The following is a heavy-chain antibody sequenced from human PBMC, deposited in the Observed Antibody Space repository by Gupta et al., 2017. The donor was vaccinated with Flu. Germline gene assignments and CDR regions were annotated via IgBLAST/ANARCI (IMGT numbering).Heavy chain of an antibody. J-gene: IGHJ4*02. CDR2: IYYSGRT. CDR1: ISSYY. CDR3: ARDISGSVTAAGT. Sequence: ISSYYWSWIRQPPGKGLEWIGYIYYSGRTNYNPSLKSRVTMSVDTSKNQVSLKLSSVTAADTAVYYCARDISGSVTAAGTWGQGTLVPVSS. V-gene: IGHV4-59*01. D-gene: IGHD6-13*01.